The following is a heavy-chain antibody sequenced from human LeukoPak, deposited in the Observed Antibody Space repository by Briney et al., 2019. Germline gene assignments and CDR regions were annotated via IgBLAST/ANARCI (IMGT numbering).Heavy chain of an antibody. CDR1: GFTFSSYW. D-gene: IGHD5-24*01. CDR2: IKQDGSGK. Sequence: GGSLRLSCSASGFTFSSYWMSWVRQAPGKGLEWVANIKQDGSGKYYVDSVKGRFTISRDNAKNSLYLQMNSLRAEDTAVYYCARTAYGWLQANFDYWGQGTLVTVSS. V-gene: IGHV3-7*01. J-gene: IGHJ4*02. CDR3: ARTAYGWLQANFDY.